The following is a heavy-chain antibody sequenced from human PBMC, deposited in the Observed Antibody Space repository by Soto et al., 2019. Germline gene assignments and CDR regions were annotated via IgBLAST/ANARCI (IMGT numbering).Heavy chain of an antibody. V-gene: IGHV4-59*01. D-gene: IGHD3-22*01. J-gene: IGHJ5*02. Sequence: PSETLSLTCTVSGGSISSYYWSWIRQPPGKGLEWIGYIYYSGSTNYNPSLKSRVTISVDTSKNRFSLKLSSVTAADTAVYYCARGGYYDSSGYYYWFDPWGQGTLVTVSS. CDR3: ARGGYYDSSGYYYWFDP. CDR1: GGSISSYY. CDR2: IYYSGST.